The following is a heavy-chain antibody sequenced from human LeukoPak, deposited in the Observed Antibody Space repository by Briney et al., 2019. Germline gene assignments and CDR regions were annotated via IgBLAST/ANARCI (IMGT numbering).Heavy chain of an antibody. D-gene: IGHD1-26*01. J-gene: IGHJ4*02. CDR3: ARAWRSGSYFDY. V-gene: IGHV4-59*01. CDR2: IYYSGST. Sequence: SETLSLTCTVSGGSISSYYWSWIRQPPGKGLEWIGYIYYSGSTNYNPSLKSRVTISVDTSKNQFSLKLSSVTAADTAVYYCARAWRSGSYFDYWGQGTLVTVSS. CDR1: GGSISSYY.